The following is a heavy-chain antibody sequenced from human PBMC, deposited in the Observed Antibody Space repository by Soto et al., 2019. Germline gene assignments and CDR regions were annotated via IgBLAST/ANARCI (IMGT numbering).Heavy chain of an antibody. J-gene: IGHJ6*02. CDR3: SGCSGGACHRNYGMDV. CDR2: ISPSTSHI. V-gene: IGHV3-21*01. CDR1: GFTFSSCT. D-gene: IGHD2-15*01. Sequence: EVHLVESGGGLVKPGGSLRLSCAVSGFTFSSCTMNWVRQAPGKGLEWVSSISPSTSHIYYTDSVKGRFTISRDNAKNSLFLQMNSPRAEDTAVYYCSGCSGGACHRNYGMDVWGQGTTVTVSS.